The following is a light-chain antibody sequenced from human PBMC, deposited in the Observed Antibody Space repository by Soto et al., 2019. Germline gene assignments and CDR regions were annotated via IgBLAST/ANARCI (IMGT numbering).Light chain of an antibody. CDR2: KTS. CDR3: LQYNSLYT. V-gene: IGKV1-5*03. CDR1: QSLSGW. J-gene: IGKJ2*01. Sequence: DILMTQSPSTLSASVGDRVTITCRASQSLSGWLAWYQQKPGKAPKLLIYKTSSLESGVPSRFSGSGSGTEFTLTISSLQPDDFATYYCLQYNSLYTFGQGTKLEIK.